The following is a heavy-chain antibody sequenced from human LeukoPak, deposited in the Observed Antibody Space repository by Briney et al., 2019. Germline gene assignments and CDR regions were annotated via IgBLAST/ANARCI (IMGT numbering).Heavy chain of an antibody. CDR3: ARVQYNWNDGFDYYYMDV. V-gene: IGHV4-4*07. Sequence: SETLSLTCTVSGGSISSYYWSWIRQPAGKGLEWIGRIYTSGSTNYNPSLKSRVTMSVDTSKNQFSLKLSSVTAADTAVYYCARVQYNWNDGFDYYYMDVWGKGTTVTVSS. CDR2: IYTSGST. J-gene: IGHJ6*03. D-gene: IGHD1-1*01. CDR1: GGSISSYY.